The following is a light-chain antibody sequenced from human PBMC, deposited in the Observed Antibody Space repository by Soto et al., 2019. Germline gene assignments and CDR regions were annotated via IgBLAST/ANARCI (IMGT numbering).Light chain of an antibody. CDR3: QSYDSSLSGWV. V-gene: IGLV1-40*01. Sequence: QSALTQPPSVSGAPGQRVTISCTGSSSNIGAGYDVHWYQQLPGTAPKLLIYGNSNRPSGVPDRFSGSKSGTSASLAITGLQAEEEADYYCQSYDSSLSGWVFGGGTKVTVL. J-gene: IGLJ3*02. CDR2: GNS. CDR1: SSNIGAGYD.